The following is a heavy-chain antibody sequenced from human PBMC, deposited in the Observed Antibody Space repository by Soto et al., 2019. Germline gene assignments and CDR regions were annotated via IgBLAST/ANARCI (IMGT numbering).Heavy chain of an antibody. V-gene: IGHV3-30-3*01. J-gene: IGHJ6*02. CDR2: ISYDGSNK. D-gene: IGHD4-17*01. Sequence: GGSLRLSCAASGFTFSSYAMHWVRQAPGKGLEWVAVISYDGSNKYYADSVKGRFTISRDNSKNTLYLQMNSLRAEDTAVYYCARGGRTDYYYYGMDVWGQGTTVTVSS. CDR1: GFTFSSYA. CDR3: ARGGRTDYYYYGMDV.